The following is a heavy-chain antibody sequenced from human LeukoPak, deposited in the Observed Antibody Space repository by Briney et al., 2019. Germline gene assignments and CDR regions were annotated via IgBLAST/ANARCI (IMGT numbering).Heavy chain of an antibody. V-gene: IGHV1-46*01. J-gene: IGHJ3*02. CDR1: GYIFTSYY. CDR3: ARHDSSGYQGGAFDI. D-gene: IGHD3-22*01. CDR2: INPSGDYT. Sequence: ATVKVSCEAFGYIFTSYYMHWVRQAPGQGLEWVGIINPSGDYTTYAQKFQGRVTMTRDTSTSTVYMELSSLRSEDTAVYYCARHDSSGYQGGAFDIWGQGTKVTVSS.